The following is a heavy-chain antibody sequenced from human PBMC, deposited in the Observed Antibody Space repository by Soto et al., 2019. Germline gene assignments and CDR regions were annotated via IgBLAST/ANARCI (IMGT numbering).Heavy chain of an antibody. Sequence: QVQLVQSGAEVKKYGSSVKVSCKASGGTFSRYAISWVRQAPGQGLEWMGGITPMFGTANYAQRFQGRVRITADESTSTAYMQLSSLRSDDTAVYYCAQTLGLAVAGPGRFDLWGRGTLVTVSS. J-gene: IGHJ2*01. CDR2: ITPMFGTA. CDR1: GGTFSRYA. D-gene: IGHD6-19*01. CDR3: AQTLGLAVAGPGRFDL. V-gene: IGHV1-69*12.